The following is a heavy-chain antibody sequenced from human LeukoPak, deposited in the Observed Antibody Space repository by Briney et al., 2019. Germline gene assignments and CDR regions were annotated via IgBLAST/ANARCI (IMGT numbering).Heavy chain of an antibody. D-gene: IGHD6-13*01. V-gene: IGHV3-21*04. CDR2: ISSSSSYI. Sequence: PGGSLRLSCAASGFTFSSYSMNWVRQAPGKGLEWVSSISSSSSYIYYADSVKGRFTISRDNAKNSLYLQVSSLRAEDTAVYYCARPRDSGWSKTWDYWGQGTLVTVSS. J-gene: IGHJ4*02. CDR3: ARPRDSGWSKTWDY. CDR1: GFTFSSYS.